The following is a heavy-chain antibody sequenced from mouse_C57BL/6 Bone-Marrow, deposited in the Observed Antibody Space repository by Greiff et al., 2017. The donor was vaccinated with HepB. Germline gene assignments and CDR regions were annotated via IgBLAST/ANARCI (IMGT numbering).Heavy chain of an antibody. D-gene: IGHD1-3*01. CDR3: ARSYRKSAPDY. V-gene: IGHV1-64*01. CDR1: GYTFTSYW. J-gene: IGHJ2*01. Sequence: QVQLQQPGAELVKPGASVKLSCKASGYTFTSYWMHWVKQRPGQGLEWIGMIHPNSGSTNYNEKFKSKATLTVDKSSSTAYMQLTSLTSEDSAVYYCARSYRKSAPDYWGQGTTLTVSS. CDR2: IHPNSGST.